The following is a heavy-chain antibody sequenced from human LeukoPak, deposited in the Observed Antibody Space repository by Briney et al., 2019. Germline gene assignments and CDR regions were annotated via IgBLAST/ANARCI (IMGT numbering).Heavy chain of an antibody. CDR1: GFTFSSYA. CDR3: AKGYYDYVWGSYYFDY. Sequence: GGSLRLSCAASGFTFSSYAMRWVRQAPGKGLEWVSAISGSGGSTYYADSVKGRFTISRDNSRDTLYLQMNSLRAEDTAVYYCAKGYYDYVWGSYYFDYWGQGTLVTVSS. CDR2: ISGSGGST. J-gene: IGHJ4*02. V-gene: IGHV3-23*01. D-gene: IGHD3-16*01.